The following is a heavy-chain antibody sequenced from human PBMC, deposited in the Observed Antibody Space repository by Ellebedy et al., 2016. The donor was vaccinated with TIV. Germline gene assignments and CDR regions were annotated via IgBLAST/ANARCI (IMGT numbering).Heavy chain of an antibody. D-gene: IGHD4-17*01. CDR1: GFTFSSYA. CDR3: AKSNGDSYYYYGMDV. V-gene: IGHV3-23*01. CDR2: ISGSGGST. J-gene: IGHJ6*02. Sequence: GGSLRLXCAASGFTFSSYAMSWVRQAPGKGLEWVSAISGSGGSTYYADSVKGRFTISRDNSKNTLYLQMNSLRAEDTAVYYCAKSNGDSYYYYGMDVWGQGTTVTVSS.